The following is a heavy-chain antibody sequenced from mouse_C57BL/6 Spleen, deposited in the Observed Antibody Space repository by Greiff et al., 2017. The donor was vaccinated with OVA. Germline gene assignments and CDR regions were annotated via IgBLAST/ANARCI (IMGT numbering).Heavy chain of an antibody. Sequence: VQLQQPGAELVKPGASVKLSCKASGYTFTSYWMHWVKQRPGQGLEWIGMIHPNSGSTNYNEKFKSKATLTVDKSSSTAYMQLSSLTSEDSAVDYCASDSEGYYYFDYWGQGTTLTVSS. V-gene: IGHV1-64*01. D-gene: IGHD2-3*01. CDR3: ASDSEGYYYFDY. CDR2: IHPNSGST. J-gene: IGHJ2*01. CDR1: GYTFTSYW.